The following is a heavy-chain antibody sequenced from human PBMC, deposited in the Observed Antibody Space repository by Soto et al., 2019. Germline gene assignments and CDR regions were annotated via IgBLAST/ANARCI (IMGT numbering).Heavy chain of an antibody. CDR1: GFTFSSYW. D-gene: IGHD3-16*01. J-gene: IGHJ4*02. CDR3: VRVGRLGGY. V-gene: IGHV3-7*03. CDR2: IKEDGSGK. Sequence: GSLRLSCTASGFTFSSYWMSWVRQAPGKGLGWVANIKEDGSGKYYVDSVKGRFSISRDNARNSLYLQMNSLRVEDTAVYYCVRVGRLGGYWGQGALVTVSS.